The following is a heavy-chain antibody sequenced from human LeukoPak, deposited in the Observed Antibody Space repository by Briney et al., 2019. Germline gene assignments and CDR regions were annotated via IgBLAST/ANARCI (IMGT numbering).Heavy chain of an antibody. CDR3: ARIPAT. J-gene: IGHJ4*02. D-gene: IGHD6-25*01. V-gene: IGHV4-4*09. CDR2: IYTSGTT. CDR1: GGSFSPYY. Sequence: ASETLSLTCTVSGGSFSPYYWSWIRQTPGKGLEWIGYIYTSGTTNYNPSLKSRVTISVDTSKNQFTLDLNSVTAADTAVYYCARIPATWGQGTLVTVSS.